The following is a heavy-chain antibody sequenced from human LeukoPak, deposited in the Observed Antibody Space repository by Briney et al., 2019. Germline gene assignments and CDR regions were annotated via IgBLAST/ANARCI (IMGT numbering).Heavy chain of an antibody. CDR1: GYTFTSYD. V-gene: IGHV1-8*01. CDR2: MNPNSGNT. J-gene: IGHJ6*03. D-gene: IGHD2-2*02. CDR3: ARGLPYPSYYYYMDV. Sequence: ASVKVSCKASGYTFTSYDINWVRQATGQGLEWMGWMNPNSGNTGYAQKFQGRVTMTRNTSISTAYMELSSLRSGDTAVYYCARGLPYPSYYYYMDVWGKGTTVTVSS.